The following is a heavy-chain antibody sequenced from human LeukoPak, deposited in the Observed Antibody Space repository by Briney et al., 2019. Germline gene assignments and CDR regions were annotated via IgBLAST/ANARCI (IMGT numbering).Heavy chain of an antibody. CDR3: ARARGCSSTSCLNWFDP. D-gene: IGHD2-2*01. J-gene: IGHJ5*02. V-gene: IGHV4-38-2*02. Sequence: SETLSLTCTVSGYSISSGYYWGWIRQPPGRELEWIASIYYRGSTHYNPSLASLKSRVTISGDTSKNQFSLTLSSVTAADTAVYYCARARGCSSTSCLNWFDPWGQGTLVTVSS. CDR2: IYYRGST. CDR1: GYSISSGYY.